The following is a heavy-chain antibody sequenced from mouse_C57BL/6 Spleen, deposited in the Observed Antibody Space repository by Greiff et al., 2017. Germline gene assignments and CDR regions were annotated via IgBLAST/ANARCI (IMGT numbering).Heavy chain of an antibody. Sequence: VQRVESGPGLVQPSQSLSITCTVSGFSLTSYGVHWVRQSPGTGLEWLGVIWRGGSTDYNAALMSRLSITKDNSKSQVFFKMNSLQADDTAIYYCAKRDYSNYDYYAMDYWGQGTSVTVSS. CDR3: AKRDYSNYDYYAMDY. J-gene: IGHJ4*01. V-gene: IGHV2-5*01. D-gene: IGHD2-5*01. CDR2: IWRGGST. CDR1: GFSLTSYG.